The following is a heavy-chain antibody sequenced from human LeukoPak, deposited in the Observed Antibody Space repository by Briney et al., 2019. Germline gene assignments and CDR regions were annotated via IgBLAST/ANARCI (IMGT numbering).Heavy chain of an antibody. CDR1: GGTFSSYA. J-gene: IGHJ3*02. CDR2: IIPIFGTA. V-gene: IGHV1-69*01. CDR3: ARDQTTVVTRGAFDI. Sequence: GASVKVSCKASGGTFSSYAISWVRQAPGQGLEWMGGIIPIFGTANYAQKFQGRVTITADESTSTAYMELSSLRSEDTAVYYCARDQTTVVTRGAFDIWGQGTMVTVSS. D-gene: IGHD4-23*01.